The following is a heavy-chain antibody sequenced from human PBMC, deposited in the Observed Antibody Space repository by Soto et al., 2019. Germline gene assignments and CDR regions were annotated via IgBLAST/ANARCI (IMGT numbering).Heavy chain of an antibody. D-gene: IGHD3-3*01. V-gene: IGHV4-34*01. Sequence: PSETLSLTCALYGGSFDGYYWSCIRQSPGKGLEWIGEIHPSGSTKYNPSLKSRVSLSVDTSTKQFSLKMTSMTAADRGVYYCARGVDSWSGYLFWGQATPVTVS. CDR2: IHPSGST. J-gene: IGHJ4*02. CDR3: ARGVDSWSGYLF. CDR1: GGSFDGYY.